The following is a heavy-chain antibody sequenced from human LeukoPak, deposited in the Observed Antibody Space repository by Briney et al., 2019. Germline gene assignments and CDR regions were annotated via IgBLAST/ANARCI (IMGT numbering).Heavy chain of an antibody. J-gene: IGHJ4*02. CDR1: GFTFSSYR. CDR3: ARSPYTSGWYGVGY. CDR2: IKQDGSEK. V-gene: IGHV3-7*01. D-gene: IGHD6-19*01. Sequence: PGGSLRLSCAASGFTFSSYRMSWVRQAPGKGLEWVANIKQDGSEKYYVDSVKGRFTISRDNAKNSLYLQLNSLRAEDTAVYYCARSPYTSGWYGVGYWGQGTLVTVSS.